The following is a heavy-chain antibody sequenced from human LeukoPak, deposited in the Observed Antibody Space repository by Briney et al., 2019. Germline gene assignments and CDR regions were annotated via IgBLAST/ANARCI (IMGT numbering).Heavy chain of an antibody. V-gene: IGHV1-69*01. D-gene: IGHD6-13*01. CDR1: GGTFSSYA. J-gene: IGHJ3*02. CDR2: IIPIFGTA. CDR3: ARDSSSSSAFDI. Sequence: SVKVSCKASGGTFSSYAISWVRQAPGQGLEWMGGIIPIFGTANYAQKFQGRVTITADESTSTAYMELSGLRSEDTAVYYCARDSSSSSAFDIWGQGTMVTVSS.